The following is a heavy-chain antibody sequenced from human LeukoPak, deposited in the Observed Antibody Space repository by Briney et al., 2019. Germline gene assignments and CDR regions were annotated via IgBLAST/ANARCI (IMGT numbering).Heavy chain of an antibody. CDR1: GGTFSSYA. CDR2: IIPIFGTA. D-gene: IGHD3-3*01. CDR3: ARVSIRGLRFLEQGEGRYYFDY. Sequence: SVEVSYKASGGTFSSYAISWVRQAPGQGLEWMGGIIPIFGTANYAQKFQGRVTITADESTSTAYMELSSLRSEDTAVYYCARVSIRGLRFLEQGEGRYYFDYWGQGTLVTVSS. V-gene: IGHV1-69*13. J-gene: IGHJ4*02.